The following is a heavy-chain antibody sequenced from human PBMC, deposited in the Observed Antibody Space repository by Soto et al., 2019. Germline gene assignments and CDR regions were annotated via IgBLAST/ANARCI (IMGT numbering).Heavy chain of an antibody. V-gene: IGHV3-23*01. J-gene: IGHJ4*02. CDR2: ISGSGGVT. Sequence: EVQLLESGGGLVQPGGSLRLSCVASGFTFRNYDMRWVRQAPGQGLEWVSGISGSGGVTYYADSVKGRFTISRDNSKNTLYLQMNSLRANDTAVYYCAKDRQFRSYYESAGHYNNWGQGALGTVSS. CDR3: AKDRQFRSYYESAGHYNN. D-gene: IGHD3-10*01. CDR1: GFTFRNYD.